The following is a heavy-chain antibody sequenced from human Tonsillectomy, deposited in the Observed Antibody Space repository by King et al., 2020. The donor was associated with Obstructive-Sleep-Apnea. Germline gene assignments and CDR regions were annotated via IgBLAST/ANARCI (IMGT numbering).Heavy chain of an antibody. V-gene: IGHV3-30*04. CDR2: ISFDGSYK. D-gene: IGHD4-17*01. CDR3: ARGTGDYQSNYYGMDV. J-gene: IGHJ6*02. Sequence: VQLVESGGGVVQPGRSLRLSCAASGFTFTYSSMHWVRQAPGKGLEWVALISFDGSYKFYVDSVKGRFTISRDNSKNTLYLQMNSLRGEDTAVYYCARGTGDYQSNYYGMDVWGQGTTVTVSS. CDR1: GFTFTYSS.